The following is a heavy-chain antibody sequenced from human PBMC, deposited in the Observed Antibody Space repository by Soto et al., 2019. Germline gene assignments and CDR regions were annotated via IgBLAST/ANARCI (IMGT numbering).Heavy chain of an antibody. CDR3: ARQRLGGYDGMDV. CDR2: INHSGST. V-gene: IGHV4-34*01. J-gene: IGHJ6*02. CDR1: GGSFSGYY. D-gene: IGHD3-16*01. Sequence: SETLSLTCAFYGGSFSGYYWSWIRQPPGKGLEWIGEINHSGSTNYNPSLKSRVTISVDTSKNQFSLKLSSVTAADTAVYYCARQRLGGYDGMDVWGQGTTVTVSS.